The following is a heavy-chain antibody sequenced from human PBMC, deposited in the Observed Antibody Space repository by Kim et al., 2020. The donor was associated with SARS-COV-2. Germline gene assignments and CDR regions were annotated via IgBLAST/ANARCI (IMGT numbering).Heavy chain of an antibody. CDR3: ARELVTYDILTGDYWYFDL. V-gene: IGHV4-59*01. D-gene: IGHD3-9*01. Sequence: SRVTISVDTSKNQFSLKLSSVTTADTAVYYCARELVTYDILTGDYWYFDLWGRGTLVTVSS. J-gene: IGHJ2*01.